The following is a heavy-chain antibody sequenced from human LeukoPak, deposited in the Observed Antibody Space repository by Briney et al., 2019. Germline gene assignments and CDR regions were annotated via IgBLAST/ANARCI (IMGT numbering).Heavy chain of an antibody. CDR2: ISPSGGST. CDR1: GYTFTGYY. J-gene: IGHJ6*03. CDR3: ARGGYGESYYYYYMDV. V-gene: IGHV1-46*01. D-gene: IGHD3-10*01. Sequence: ASVKVSCKASGYTFTGYYMHWVRQAPGQGLEWMGVISPSGGSTTYAQKFQGRVTLTRDMSTSTDYLELSSLRSEDTAVYYCARGGYGESYYYYYMDVWGKGTTVTVSS.